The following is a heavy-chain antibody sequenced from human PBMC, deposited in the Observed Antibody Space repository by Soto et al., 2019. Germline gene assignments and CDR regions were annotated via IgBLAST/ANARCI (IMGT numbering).Heavy chain of an antibody. CDR2: IYYSGST. V-gene: IGHV4-39*01. J-gene: IGHJ6*02. Sequence: SETLSLTCTVSGGSISSSSYYWGWIRQPPGKGLEWIGSIYYSGSTYYNPSLKSRVTISVDTSKNQFSLKLSSVTAADTAVYYCARQIVVVPAAISGDGMDVWGQGATVTVSS. CDR3: ARQIVVVPAAISGDGMDV. D-gene: IGHD2-2*01. CDR1: GGSISSSSYY.